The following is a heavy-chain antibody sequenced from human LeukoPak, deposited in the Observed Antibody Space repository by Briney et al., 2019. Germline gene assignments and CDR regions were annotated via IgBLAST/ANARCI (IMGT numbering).Heavy chain of an antibody. CDR3: ARDGGYSGYEY. J-gene: IGHJ4*02. Sequence: GGSLRLSCAASGFTFSTYWMTWVRQAPGKGLEWVANIKQDGSEKYYVDSMKGRITISRDKAKNSLYLQMSSLRAEDTAVYYCARDGGYSGYEYWGQGTLVTVSS. V-gene: IGHV3-7*04. CDR2: IKQDGSEK. D-gene: IGHD5-12*01. CDR1: GFTFSTYW.